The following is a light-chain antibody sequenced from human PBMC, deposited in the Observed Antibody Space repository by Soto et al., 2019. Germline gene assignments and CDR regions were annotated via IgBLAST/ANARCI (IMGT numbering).Light chain of an antibody. CDR1: QTISGY. J-gene: IGKJ1*01. Sequence: DIRMTQSPTSLSVSLGDRVTITCRASQTISGYLNWYQQKPGKAPELLIYDASSLESGVPSRFSGTGSGTEFTLTISSLQPDEFATDDCQQYNSYRTFGQGTKVDIK. V-gene: IGKV1-5*01. CDR3: QQYNSYRT. CDR2: DAS.